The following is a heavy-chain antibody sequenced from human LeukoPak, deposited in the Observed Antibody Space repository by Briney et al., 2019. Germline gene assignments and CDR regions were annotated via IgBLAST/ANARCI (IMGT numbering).Heavy chain of an antibody. CDR1: GFTFSNYW. Sequence: RGSLRLSCAASGFTFSNYWMHWVRQAPGKGLVWVSRINNDGSSTSHADSVKGRFTISRDNAKNTLYLQMNSLRAEDTAVYYCARDMHYHDSSGFYDYWGQGTLVTVSS. CDR3: ARDMHYHDSSGFYDY. D-gene: IGHD3-22*01. V-gene: IGHV3-74*01. J-gene: IGHJ4*02. CDR2: INNDGSST.